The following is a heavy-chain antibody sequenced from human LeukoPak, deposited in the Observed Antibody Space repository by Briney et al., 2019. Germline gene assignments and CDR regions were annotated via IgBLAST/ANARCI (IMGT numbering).Heavy chain of an antibody. CDR2: ISGSGGST. CDR3: ATPREGNSRDFDY. CDR1: GFTFSSYA. V-gene: IGHV3-23*01. Sequence: GGSLRLSCAASGFTFSSYAMSWVRQAPGKGLEWVSAISGSGGSTYYADSVKGRFTISRDNSKNTLYLQMNSLRVEDTAVYFCATPREGNSRDFDYWGQGTLVTVSS. D-gene: IGHD4-23*01. J-gene: IGHJ4*02.